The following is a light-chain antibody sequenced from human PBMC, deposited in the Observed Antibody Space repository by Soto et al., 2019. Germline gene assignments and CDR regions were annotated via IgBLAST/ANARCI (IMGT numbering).Light chain of an antibody. CDR1: PSVSSN. CDR3: QQYNNWPYT. V-gene: IGKV3-15*01. Sequence: EIVMTQSPATLSVSPGERATLSCRASPSVSSNLAWYPQKPGQAPRLLIYGASTRATGIPARFSGSGSGTEFTLTISSLQSEDFAVYYGQQYNNWPYTFGQGTKLEIK. CDR2: GAS. J-gene: IGKJ2*01.